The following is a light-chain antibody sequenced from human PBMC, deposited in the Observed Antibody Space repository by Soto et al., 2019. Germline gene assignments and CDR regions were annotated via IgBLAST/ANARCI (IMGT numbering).Light chain of an antibody. CDR1: QSISNY. CDR2: AAS. Sequence: DIQMTQSPSSLSASVGDRVTITCRASQSISNYLNWYQQKPGKAPKLLIYAASSMQSGVPSRFSRSGSVPESALPVNSLHPDDCATSYCRRSDRPLWKFDQGTHMEV. J-gene: IGKJ1*01. V-gene: IGKV1-39*01. CDR3: RRSDRPLWK.